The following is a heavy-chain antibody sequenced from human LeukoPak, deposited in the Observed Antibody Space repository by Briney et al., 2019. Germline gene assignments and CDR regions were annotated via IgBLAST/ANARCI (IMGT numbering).Heavy chain of an antibody. V-gene: IGHV3-21*01. Sequence: GVSLRLSCAASGFTFSSYSMNWVRQAPGKGVEWVSSISSSSSYIYYADSVKGRFTISRDNAKNSLYLQMNSLRAEDTAVYYCARDYYDSSGYYYVYYYDYWGQGTLVTVSS. CDR3: ARDYYDSSGYYYVYYYDY. CDR1: GFTFSSYS. J-gene: IGHJ4*02. CDR2: ISSSSSYI. D-gene: IGHD3-22*01.